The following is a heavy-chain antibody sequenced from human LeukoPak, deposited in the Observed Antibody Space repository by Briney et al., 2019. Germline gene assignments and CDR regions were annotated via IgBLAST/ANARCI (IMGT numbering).Heavy chain of an antibody. CDR2: IYPGDSDT. CDR1: GYRFTSYW. Sequence: GASLKISCQGSGYRFTSYWIGWVRQLPGKGLEWMGIIYPGDSDTRYSPSFQGQVTISADKSISTAYLQWSSLKASDTAMYYCARRNLWGYDFDYWGQGTLVTVSS. V-gene: IGHV5-51*01. D-gene: IGHD4/OR15-4a*01. CDR3: ARRNLWGYDFDY. J-gene: IGHJ4*02.